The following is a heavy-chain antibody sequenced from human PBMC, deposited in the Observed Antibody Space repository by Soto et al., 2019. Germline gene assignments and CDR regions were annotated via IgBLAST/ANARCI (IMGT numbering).Heavy chain of an antibody. D-gene: IGHD3-10*01. CDR3: GAGSDRGPYYYHYYMDV. Sequence: KPSETLSLTCTVSGGSISSYYWSWIRQPPGKGLEWIGYIYYSGSTNYNPSRKSRVTISVDTSKNQFSLKLSSVTAADTAVYYCGAGSDRGPYYYHYYMDVWGKGTTVTVS. CDR1: GGSISSYY. CDR2: IYYSGST. J-gene: IGHJ6*03. V-gene: IGHV4-59*08.